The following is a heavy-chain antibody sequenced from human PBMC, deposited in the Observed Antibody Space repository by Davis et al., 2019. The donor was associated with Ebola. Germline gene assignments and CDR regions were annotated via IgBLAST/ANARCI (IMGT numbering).Heavy chain of an antibody. J-gene: IGHJ2*01. Sequence: PGGSLRLSCAASGFTSSSYAMSWVRQAPGKGLEWVSAISGSGGSTYYADSVKGRFTISRDNSKNTLYLQMNSLRDEDTAVYYCARTPSGYSYVLWYFDLWGRGTLVTVSS. V-gene: IGHV3-23*01. D-gene: IGHD5-18*01. CDR1: GFTSSSYA. CDR3: ARTPSGYSYVLWYFDL. CDR2: ISGSGGST.